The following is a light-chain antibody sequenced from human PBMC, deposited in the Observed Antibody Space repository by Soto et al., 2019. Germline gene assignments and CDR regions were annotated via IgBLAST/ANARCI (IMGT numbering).Light chain of an antibody. Sequence: QSVLTQPPSVSGAPGQRVTISCTGSSSNIGAGYDVHWYQQLPGTAPKLLIYGNSNRPSGVPDRFSGSKSGTSASLAITGLQAEDEADYYCQSYDSSRLGVFGGGTKVTVL. CDR1: SSNIGAGYD. V-gene: IGLV1-40*01. CDR2: GNS. J-gene: IGLJ2*01. CDR3: QSYDSSRLGV.